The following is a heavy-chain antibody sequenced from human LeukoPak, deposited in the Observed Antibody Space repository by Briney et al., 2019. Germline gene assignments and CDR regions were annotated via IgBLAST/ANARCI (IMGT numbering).Heavy chain of an antibody. CDR2: IKQDGSEK. Sequence: GGSLRLSCAASGFTFSSYWMSWVRQAPGKGLEWVANIKQDGSEKYYVDSVKGRFTISRDNAKNSLYLQMNSLRAEDTAVYYCARDRGLLGATRHYYGMDVWGKGTTVTVSS. CDR3: ARDRGLLGATRHYYGMDV. J-gene: IGHJ6*04. D-gene: IGHD1-26*01. CDR1: GFTFSSYW. V-gene: IGHV3-7*03.